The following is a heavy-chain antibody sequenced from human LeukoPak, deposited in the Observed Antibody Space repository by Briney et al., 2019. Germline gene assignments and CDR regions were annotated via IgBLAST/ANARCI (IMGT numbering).Heavy chain of an antibody. CDR2: LFYSGNT. V-gene: IGHV4-59*01. J-gene: IGHJ4*02. Sequence: PSETLSLTCTVSGVSISTYYWSWVRQPPGKGLEWGGHLFYSGNTNYNPSLKSRVTISEDTSKNQFSLKLSSVTAADTAVYYCARGDPSGRQGLGFDYWGRGTLVTVSS. CDR1: GVSISTYY. D-gene: IGHD3-10*01. CDR3: ARGDPSGRQGLGFDY.